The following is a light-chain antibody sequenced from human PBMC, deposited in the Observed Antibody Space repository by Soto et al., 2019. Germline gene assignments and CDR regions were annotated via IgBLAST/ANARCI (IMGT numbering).Light chain of an antibody. V-gene: IGKV3-15*01. CDR3: QQYNNWPQRT. CDR2: GAS. CDR1: QSVSSN. J-gene: IGKJ1*01. Sequence: EIVMTQSPATLSVSPGERATLSCRASQSVSSNLAWYQQKPGQAPRLLIYGASTRATGIPARFSGSGSGTEFTLTISSLQSEDFAVYYCQQYNNWPQRTFGPGTKVEIK.